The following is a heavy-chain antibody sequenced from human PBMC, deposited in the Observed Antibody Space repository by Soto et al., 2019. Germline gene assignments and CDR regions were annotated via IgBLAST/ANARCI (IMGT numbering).Heavy chain of an antibody. D-gene: IGHD1-1*01. CDR3: ARDLWVEPELYYYGMDV. CDR2: IFYSGTT. Sequence: SETLSLTCTVSGDSISSADYYWSRIRQTPGKGLEWIGHIFYSGTTYYNPSLKSRLTISVDTSKNHFSLRLTSVTAADTAVYYCARDLWVEPELYYYGMDVWGQGTTVTVSS. J-gene: IGHJ6*02. V-gene: IGHV4-30-4*01. CDR1: GDSISSADYY.